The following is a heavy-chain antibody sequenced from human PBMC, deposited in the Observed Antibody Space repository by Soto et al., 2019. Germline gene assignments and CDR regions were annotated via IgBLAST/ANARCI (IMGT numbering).Heavy chain of an antibody. CDR2: IYYSGST. V-gene: IGHV4-61*01. D-gene: IGHD6-19*01. CDR3: ARAQQWRVPPGY. CDR1: GGSVSSGSYY. J-gene: IGHJ4*02. Sequence: QVQLQESGPGLVKPSETLSLTCTVSGGSVSSGSYYWSWIRQPPGKGLEWIGYIYYSGSTNYNPSLKSRVSISVDTSKNQFSLKLSSVTAADTAVYYCARAQQWRVPPGYWGQVNLVTVSS.